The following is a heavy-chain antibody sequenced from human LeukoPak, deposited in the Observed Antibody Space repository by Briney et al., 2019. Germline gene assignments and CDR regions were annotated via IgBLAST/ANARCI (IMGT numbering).Heavy chain of an antibody. CDR1: GFTFSSYW. Sequence: PGGSLRLSCAASGFTFSSYWMSWVRQAPGKGLEWVANIKQDGSEKYYVDSVKGRFTISRDNAKNSLYLQMNSLRAEDTAVYYCATSSYSSGWYGRFSAFDIWGQGTMVTVSS. V-gene: IGHV3-7*01. J-gene: IGHJ3*02. D-gene: IGHD6-19*01. CDR2: IKQDGSEK. CDR3: ATSSYSSGWYGRFSAFDI.